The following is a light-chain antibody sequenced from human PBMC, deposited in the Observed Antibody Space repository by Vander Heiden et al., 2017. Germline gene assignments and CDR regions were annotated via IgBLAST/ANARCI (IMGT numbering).Light chain of an antibody. Sequence: QSALTQPAPVSGSPGQSITISCTGTSSDVGSYNFVSWYQQYPGRAPKLMIYEVTKRPSGVSNRFSGSKSGNTASLTISGLQAEDEADYYCCSYAGSTTFVVFGGGTKLTVL. CDR1: SSDVGSYNF. CDR2: EVT. CDR3: CSYAGSTTFVV. V-gene: IGLV2-23*02. J-gene: IGLJ2*01.